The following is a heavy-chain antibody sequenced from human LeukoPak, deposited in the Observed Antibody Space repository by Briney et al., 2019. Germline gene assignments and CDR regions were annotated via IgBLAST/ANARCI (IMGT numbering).Heavy chain of an antibody. Sequence: PGGSLRLSCAASGFTLSSYGMHWVRQAPGKGLEWVAFIRYDGSNKYYADSVKGRFTISRDNSKNTLYLQMNSLRAEDTAVYYCAKDRGYQLRLSEYFQHWGQGTLVTVSS. CDR2: IRYDGSNK. V-gene: IGHV3-30*02. J-gene: IGHJ1*01. D-gene: IGHD2-2*01. CDR1: GFTLSSYG. CDR3: AKDRGYQLRLSEYFQH.